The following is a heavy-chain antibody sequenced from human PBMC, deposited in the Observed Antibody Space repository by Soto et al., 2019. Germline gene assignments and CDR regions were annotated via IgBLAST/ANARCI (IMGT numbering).Heavy chain of an antibody. CDR3: AKSYSSNWYDYFEH. V-gene: IGHV3-23*01. J-gene: IGHJ4*02. Sequence: GGSLRLSCAASEFTLSTYAMSWVRQAPGKGLEWVSAISGSGDSTYYVDSVKGRFIISRDTSKNSLYLQMNSLRAEDTALYYCAKSYSSNWYDYFEHCGQGTLVTVSS. CDR2: ISGSGDST. D-gene: IGHD6-13*01. CDR1: EFTLSTYA.